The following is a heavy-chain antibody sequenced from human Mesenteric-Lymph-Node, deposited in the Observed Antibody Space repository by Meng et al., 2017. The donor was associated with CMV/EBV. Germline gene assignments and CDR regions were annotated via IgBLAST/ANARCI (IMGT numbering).Heavy chain of an antibody. V-gene: IGHV4-59*08. CDR3: AKFVRNQWYFDL. D-gene: IGHD1-14*01. CDR2: IYYTGST. Sequence: LTCTVSGGSISSYYWSWIRQPPGKGLEWIGYIYYTGSTNYNPSLKSRVTISVDMSKNHFSLKLSSVTAADTAVYYCAKFVRNQWYFDLWGRGTLVTVSS. J-gene: IGHJ2*01. CDR1: GGSISSYY.